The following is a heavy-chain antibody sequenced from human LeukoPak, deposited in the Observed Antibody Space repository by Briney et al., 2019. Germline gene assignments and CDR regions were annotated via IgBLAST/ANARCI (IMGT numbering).Heavy chain of an antibody. CDR1: GFTFDDYA. CDR3: AKGSLAMALGY. D-gene: IGHD5-18*01. Sequence: PGGSLRLSCAASGFTFDDYAMHWVRQAPGKGLEWVSGISWNSGSIGYADSVKGRFTISRDNAKNSLYLQMNSLRAEDMALYYCAKGSLAMALGYWGQGTLVTVSS. CDR2: ISWNSGSI. V-gene: IGHV3-9*03. J-gene: IGHJ4*02.